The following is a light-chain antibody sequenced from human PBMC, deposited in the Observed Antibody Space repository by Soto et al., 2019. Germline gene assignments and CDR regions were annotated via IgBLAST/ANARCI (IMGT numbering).Light chain of an antibody. CDR3: QQYETLPLS. CDR2: DAS. Sequence: DIQMTQSPSSLSASVGDRVTITCQASQDISNYLNWYQLKPGIPPRLLISDASNLETGVPSRFRGSGSGTDFTFTISSLQPEDFATYYCQQYETLPLSFGPGTKVDIK. CDR1: QDISNY. V-gene: IGKV1-33*01. J-gene: IGKJ3*01.